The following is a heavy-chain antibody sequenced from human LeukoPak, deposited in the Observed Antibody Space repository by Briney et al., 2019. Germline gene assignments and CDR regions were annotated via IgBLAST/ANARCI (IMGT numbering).Heavy chain of an antibody. CDR1: GGSISSSNW. CDR3: ASSGCCDFWSGTN. J-gene: IGHJ3*01. D-gene: IGHD3-3*01. V-gene: IGHV4-4*02. Sequence: SETLSLTCAVSGGSISSSNWWSWVRQPPGKGLEWIGEIYHSGSTNYNPSLKSRVTISVDKSKNQFSLKLSSVTAADTAVYYCASSGCCDFWSGTNWGQGTMVTVSS. CDR2: IYHSGST.